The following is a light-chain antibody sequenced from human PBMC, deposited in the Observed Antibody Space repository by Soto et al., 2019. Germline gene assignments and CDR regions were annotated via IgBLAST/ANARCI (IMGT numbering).Light chain of an antibody. J-gene: IGLJ1*01. CDR1: SSDVGSYHY. CDR2: EVS. CDR3: SSYTSGRDVYV. V-gene: IGLV2-14*01. Sequence: QSALTQPASVSGSPGQSITISCTGTSSDVGSYHYVSWFQQHPGKAPKLIIFEVSDRPSGVSTRFSGSKSGDTASLTISGLQADDEADHYCSSYTSGRDVYVFGGGTKVTV.